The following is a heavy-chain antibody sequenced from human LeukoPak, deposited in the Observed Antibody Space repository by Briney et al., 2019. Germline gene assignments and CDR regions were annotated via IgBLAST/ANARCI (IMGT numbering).Heavy chain of an antibody. CDR3: AQESPYCRGGSCYQYDYFTDV. CDR1: GYTFTSYG. CDR2: ISAYNGNR. V-gene: IGHV1-18*01. D-gene: IGHD2-15*01. J-gene: IGHJ6*03. Sequence: ASVKVSCKACGYTFTSYGISWVRQAPGQGLEWMGWISAYNGNRNYAQKFQGRVTMTTDTSTSTAYMEMGSLRSDDTAVYYCAQESPYCRGGSCYQYDYFTDVWGKGTTVTVSS.